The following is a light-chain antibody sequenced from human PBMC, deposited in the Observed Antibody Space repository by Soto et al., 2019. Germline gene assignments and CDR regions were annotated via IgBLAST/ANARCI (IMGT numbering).Light chain of an antibody. CDR2: KAS. CDR3: QQYNSYPST. CDR1: QSIGSW. J-gene: IGKJ2*01. Sequence: DNQMTQSPSTLSASLGDRVTITCRASQSIGSWLAWYKQTPGEAPKLLIYKASSLESGVPSRFSGSGSGTEFTLTISSLQPDDFATYYRQQYNSYPSTFGQGTKLDIK. V-gene: IGKV1-5*03.